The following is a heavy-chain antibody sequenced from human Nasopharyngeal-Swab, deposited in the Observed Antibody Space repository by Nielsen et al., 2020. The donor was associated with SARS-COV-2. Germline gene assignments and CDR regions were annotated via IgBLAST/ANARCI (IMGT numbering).Heavy chain of an antibody. CDR3: AKGLRVGSAYYFYYYMDV. V-gene: IGHV3-30*05. CDR1: GFTFRIYG. J-gene: IGHJ6*03. Sequence: GGSLRLSCATSGFTFRIYGMHWVRQAPGKGLEWVVVTSFDGSNKSYADSVKGRFTISKDYAQNTLYLHMNSLRAEDTAVYYCAKGLRVGSAYYFYYYMDVWGKGTTVTVSS. CDR2: TSFDGSNK. D-gene: IGHD1-26*01.